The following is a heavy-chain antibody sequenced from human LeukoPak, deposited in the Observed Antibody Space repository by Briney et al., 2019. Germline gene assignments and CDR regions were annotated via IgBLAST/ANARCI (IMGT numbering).Heavy chain of an antibody. CDR3: ARVPAYSSSWYKYFQH. CDR1: GGSFSGYY. V-gene: IGHV4-34*01. Sequence: SETLSLTCAVYGGSFSGYYWSWIRHPPGKGLEWIGEINHSGSTNYNPSLKSRVTISVDTSKNQFSLKLSSVTAADTAVYYCARVPAYSSSWYKYFQHWGQGTLVTVSS. J-gene: IGHJ1*01. D-gene: IGHD6-13*01. CDR2: INHSGST.